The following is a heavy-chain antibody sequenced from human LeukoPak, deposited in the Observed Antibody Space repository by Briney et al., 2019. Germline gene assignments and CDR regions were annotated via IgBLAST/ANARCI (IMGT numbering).Heavy chain of an antibody. V-gene: IGHV3-23*01. D-gene: IGHD3-22*01. J-gene: IGHJ3*02. CDR1: GLTFNNYA. Sequence: GGSLRLSCAVSGLTFNNYAMSWVRQAPGKGLEWVSGISGRGASKYYADSVKGRFTISRDNSKNTLYLQMNSLRAEDTAVYYCARGRHYYDSSDYYYEGDAFDIWGQGTMVTVSS. CDR2: ISGRGASK. CDR3: ARGRHYYDSSDYYYEGDAFDI.